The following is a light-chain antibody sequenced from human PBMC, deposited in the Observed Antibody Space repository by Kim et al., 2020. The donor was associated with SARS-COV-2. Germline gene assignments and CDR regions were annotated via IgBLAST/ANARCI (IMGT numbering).Light chain of an antibody. CDR2: DAS. Sequence: DIQMTQSPSSLSASVGDRVTITCQASQDISNYLNWYQQKPGKAPKLLIYDASNLETGVPSRFSGSGSGTDFTFTISSLQPEDIATYYCQHREGFGQGTKLEI. CDR1: QDISNY. CDR3: QHREG. V-gene: IGKV1-33*01. J-gene: IGKJ2*03.